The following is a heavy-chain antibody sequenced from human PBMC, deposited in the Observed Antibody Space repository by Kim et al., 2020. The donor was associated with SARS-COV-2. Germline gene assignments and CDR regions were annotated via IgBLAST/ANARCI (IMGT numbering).Heavy chain of an antibody. CDR2: FDPERGET. CDR1: GYTLIELS. Sequence: ASVKVSCKVSGYTLIELSMHWVRQAPGKGLEWMGGFDPERGETIYAQKFQGRVTMAEDTSTDTAYMELSGLTSEDTAVYYCATWSSTVTNHDAFDIWGQG. J-gene: IGHJ3*02. CDR3: ATWSSTVTNHDAFDI. D-gene: IGHD4-17*01. V-gene: IGHV1-24*01.